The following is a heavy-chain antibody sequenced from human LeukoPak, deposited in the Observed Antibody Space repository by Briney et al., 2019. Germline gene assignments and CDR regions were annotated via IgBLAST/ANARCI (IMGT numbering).Heavy chain of an antibody. CDR3: AGGPGSSWYVGWFDP. CDR2: INHSGST. V-gene: IGHV4-34*01. CDR1: GGSFSGYY. Sequence: SETLSLTCAVYGGSFSGYYWSWIRQPPGKRLEWIGEINHSGSTNYYPSLKSRVTISVDTSKNQFSLKLSSVTAADTAVYYCAGGPGSSWYVGWFDPWGQGTLVTVSS. J-gene: IGHJ5*02. D-gene: IGHD6-13*01.